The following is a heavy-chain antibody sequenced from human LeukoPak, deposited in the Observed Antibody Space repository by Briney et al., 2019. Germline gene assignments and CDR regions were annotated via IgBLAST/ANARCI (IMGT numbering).Heavy chain of an antibody. J-gene: IGHJ6*03. D-gene: IGHD5-18*01. Sequence: SETLSLTCTGSGGSISCYYWSWIRQPPGKGLEWIGYIYYGGSTNSNPSLKSRITISVDSSKNHFTLMLSPVTAADTAVYYCARTTEGGYTYDYFYYYYMDVWGKGTTVTISS. CDR3: ARTTEGGYTYDYFYYYYMDV. CDR1: GGSISCYY. V-gene: IGHV4-59*01. CDR2: IYYGGST.